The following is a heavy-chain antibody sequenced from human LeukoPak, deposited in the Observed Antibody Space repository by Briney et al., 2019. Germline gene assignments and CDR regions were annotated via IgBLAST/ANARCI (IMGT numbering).Heavy chain of an antibody. CDR2: MNPNSGNT. J-gene: IGHJ4*02. CDR1: GYTLTSYD. D-gene: IGHD2/OR15-2a*01. V-gene: IGHV1-8*01. Sequence: ASVKVSCKASGYTLTSYDINWVRQATGQGLEWMGWMNPNSGNTGYAQKFQGRVTMTRNTSISTAYMELSSLRSEDTAVYYCARGLWVSNIRGRKRRVHAGYWGQGTLVTVSS. CDR3: ARGLWVSNIRGRKRRVHAGY.